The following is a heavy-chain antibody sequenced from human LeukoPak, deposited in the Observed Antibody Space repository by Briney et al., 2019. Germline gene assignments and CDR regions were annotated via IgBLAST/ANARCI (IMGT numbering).Heavy chain of an antibody. Sequence: PSETLSLTCAVSGGSISSGGYSWSWVRQAPGKGLEWVSAISGSGGSTYYADSVKGRFTISRDNSKNTLYLQMNSLRAEDTAVYYCAKDYDFWSGYLDYWGQGTLVTVSS. V-gene: IGHV3-23*01. CDR3: AKDYDFWSGYLDY. CDR2: ISGSGGST. CDR1: GGSISSGGYS. D-gene: IGHD3-3*01. J-gene: IGHJ4*02.